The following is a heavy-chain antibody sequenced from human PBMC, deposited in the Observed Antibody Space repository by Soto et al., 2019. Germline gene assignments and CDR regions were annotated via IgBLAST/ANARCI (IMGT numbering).Heavy chain of an antibody. CDR2: ISPKSTYR. J-gene: IGHJ4*02. CDR3: ARGGGGGLFEH. Sequence: GGSLRLSCIGSGFSLTQYWMSWIRQAPGKGLEWLSHISPKSTYRNYADSVKGRFTISRDNTKSSLFLQMNSLGVEDTAVYYCARGGGGGLFEHWGQGVLVTVSS. V-gene: IGHV3-11*06. CDR1: GFSLTQYW. D-gene: IGHD2-21*01.